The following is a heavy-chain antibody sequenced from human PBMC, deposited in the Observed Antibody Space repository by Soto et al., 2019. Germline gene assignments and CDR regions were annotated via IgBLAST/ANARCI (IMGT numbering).Heavy chain of an antibody. J-gene: IGHJ3*02. CDR2: IYYSGST. CDR3: ARGYYYDSSGSADDFDI. CDR1: GVSLSTYG. Sequence: SGVSLSTYGLRWIRQPPWQGLEWIGYIYYSGSTNYNPSLKSRVSISVDTSKNQLSLKLSSVTAADTAVYYCARGYYYDSSGSADDFDIWGQGTMAPVSS. V-gene: IGHV4-59*01. D-gene: IGHD3-22*01.